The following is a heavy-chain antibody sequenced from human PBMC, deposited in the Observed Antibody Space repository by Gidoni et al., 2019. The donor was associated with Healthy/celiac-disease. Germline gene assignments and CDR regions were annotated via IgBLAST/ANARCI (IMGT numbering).Heavy chain of an antibody. CDR3: ARVGGSFIDY. Sequence: EVQLVESGGGLVKPGGSRRLSCAASGFTFSSYSMNWVRQAPGKGLEWVSSISSSSSYIYYADSVKGRFTISRDNAKNSLYLQMNSLRAEDTAVYYCARVGGSFIDYWGQGTLVTVSS. CDR2: ISSSSSYI. D-gene: IGHD3-16*01. CDR1: GFTFSSYS. J-gene: IGHJ4*02. V-gene: IGHV3-21*01.